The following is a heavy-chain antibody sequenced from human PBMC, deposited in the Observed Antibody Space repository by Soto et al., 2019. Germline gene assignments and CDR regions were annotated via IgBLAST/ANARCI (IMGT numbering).Heavy chain of an antibody. J-gene: IGHJ3*02. CDR1: GYTFTSYY. D-gene: IGHD3-22*01. CDR3: ARDRATYYYDSSGSAFDI. V-gene: IGHV1-46*01. CDR2: INPSGGST. Sequence: ASVKVSCKASGYTFTSYYMHWVRRAPGQGLEWMGIINPSGGSTSYAQKFQGRVTMTRDTSTSTVYMELSSLRSEDTAVYYCARDRATYYYDSSGSAFDIWGQGTMVTVS.